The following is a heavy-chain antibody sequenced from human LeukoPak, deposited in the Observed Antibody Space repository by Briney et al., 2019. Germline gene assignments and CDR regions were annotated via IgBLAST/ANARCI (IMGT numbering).Heavy chain of an antibody. CDR1: GYTFTGYY. CDR3: ARGRTITMVRGVSWFDP. Sequence: ASVTVSFTASGYTFTGYYMHWVRQAPGQGLEWMGWINPNSGGTNYAQKFQGWVTMTRDTSISTAYMELSRLRSDDTAVYYCARGRTITMVRGVSWFDPWGQGTLVTVSS. J-gene: IGHJ5*02. CDR2: INPNSGGT. V-gene: IGHV1-2*04. D-gene: IGHD3-10*01.